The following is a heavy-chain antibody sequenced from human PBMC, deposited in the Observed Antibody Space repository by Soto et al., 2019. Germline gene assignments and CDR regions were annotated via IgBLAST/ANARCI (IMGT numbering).Heavy chain of an antibody. CDR3: ARGSRFLEWLSHWFDP. CDR1: GGSISSGGYY. D-gene: IGHD3-3*01. J-gene: IGHJ5*02. CDR2: IYYSGST. V-gene: IGHV4-31*03. Sequence: QVQLQESGPGLVKPSQTLSLTCTVSGGSISSGGYYWSWIRQHPGKGLEWIGYIYYSGSTYYNPSLKSRVTRSVDTSKNQFSLKLSSVTAADTAVYYCARGSRFLEWLSHWFDPWGQGTLVTVSS.